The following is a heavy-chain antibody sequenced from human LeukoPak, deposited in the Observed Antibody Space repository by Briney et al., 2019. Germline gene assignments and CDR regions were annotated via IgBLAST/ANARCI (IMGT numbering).Heavy chain of an antibody. CDR2: IYYSENA. D-gene: IGHD6-13*01. Sequence: SETLSLTCTVSGGSISSTNHYWGWIRQPPGKGLEWIGSIYYSENAYYNPSLKSRVTIFVDTSKNQFSLKLSSVTAADTAVYYCARRVDAFDIWGQGTMVTVSS. J-gene: IGHJ3*02. CDR1: GGSISSTNHY. CDR3: ARRVDAFDI. V-gene: IGHV4-39*07.